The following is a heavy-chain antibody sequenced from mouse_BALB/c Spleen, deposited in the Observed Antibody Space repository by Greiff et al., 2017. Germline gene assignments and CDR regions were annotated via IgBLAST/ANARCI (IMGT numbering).Heavy chain of an antibody. Sequence: VQLQESGPQLVRPGASVKISCKASGYSFTSYWMHWVKQRPGQGLEWIGMIDPSDSETRLNQKFKDKATLTVDKSSSTAYMQLSSPTSEDSAVYYCARHPSTMITTWGFAYWGQGTLVTVSA. CDR2: IDPSDSET. CDR1: GYSFTSYW. CDR3: ARHPSTMITTWGFAY. V-gene: IGHV1S126*01. D-gene: IGHD2-4*01. J-gene: IGHJ3*01.